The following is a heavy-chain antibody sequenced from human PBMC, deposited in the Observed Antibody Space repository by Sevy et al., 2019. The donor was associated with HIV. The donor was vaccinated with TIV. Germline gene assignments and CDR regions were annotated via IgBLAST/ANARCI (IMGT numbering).Heavy chain of an antibody. CDR1: GLTFSYYS. Sequence: GGYLRLSCAASGLTFSYYSMNCVRQAPGKGLEWVSSISTASSYIYYADSLKGRVTISRDNAKNSLYLQMNSLRAEDTAVYYCARGTYHDFWYFDLWGRGTPVTVSS. D-gene: IGHD3-3*01. CDR2: ISTASSYI. CDR3: ARGTYHDFWYFDL. V-gene: IGHV3-21*03. J-gene: IGHJ2*01.